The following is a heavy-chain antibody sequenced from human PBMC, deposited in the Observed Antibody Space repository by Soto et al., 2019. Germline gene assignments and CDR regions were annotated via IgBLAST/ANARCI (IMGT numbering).Heavy chain of an antibody. V-gene: IGHV1-18*01. Sequence: ASVKVSCKASGYTFTSYGISWVRQAPGQGLEWMGWISAYNGNTNYAQKLQGRVTMTTETSTSTAYMELRSLRSDDTAVYYCARDLRICSGGSCYSATYGDCLDYWGQGTLVTVSS. CDR2: ISAYNGNT. CDR3: ARDLRICSGGSCYSATYGDCLDY. J-gene: IGHJ4*02. CDR1: GYTFTSYG. D-gene: IGHD2-15*01.